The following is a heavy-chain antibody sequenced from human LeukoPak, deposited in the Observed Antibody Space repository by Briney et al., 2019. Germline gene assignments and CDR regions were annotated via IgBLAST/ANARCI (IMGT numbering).Heavy chain of an antibody. CDR3: ARDSRFSSSLYYFDY. CDR1: GGSISSGGYY. D-gene: IGHD6-13*01. J-gene: IGHJ4*02. V-gene: IGHV4-61*08. Sequence: SETLSLTCTVSGGSISSGGYYWSWIRQPPGKGLEWIGYIYHSGSTNYNPSLKSRVTISVDTSKNQFSLKLSSVTAADTAVYYCARDSRFSSSLYYFDYWGQGTLVTVSS. CDR2: IYHSGST.